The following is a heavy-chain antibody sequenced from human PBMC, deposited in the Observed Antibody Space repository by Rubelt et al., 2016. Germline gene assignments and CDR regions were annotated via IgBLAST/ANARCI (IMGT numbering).Heavy chain of an antibody. CDR1: GYY. D-gene: IGHD3-16*01. V-gene: IGHV4-34*01. CDR2: INHSGST. J-gene: IGHJ4*02. Sequence: GYYWSWIRQPPGKGLEWIGAINHSGSTYYNPSLKSRVTISVDTSKNQFSLKLSSVTAADTAVYYCARGLDNYGYWGQGTLVTVSS. CDR3: ARGLDNYGY.